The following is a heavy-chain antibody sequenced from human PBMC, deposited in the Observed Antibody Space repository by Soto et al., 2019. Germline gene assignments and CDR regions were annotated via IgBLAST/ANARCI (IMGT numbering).Heavy chain of an antibody. CDR2: ISSSGSTI. J-gene: IGHJ4*02. CDR3: AKENRISMVRGVIITPGADY. Sequence: PGGSLRLSCAASGFTFSDYYMSWIRQAPGKGLEWVSYISSSGSTIYYADSVKGRFTISRDNSKNSLYLQMNSLRAEDTAVYYCAKENRISMVRGVIITPGADYWGQGTLVTVSS. CDR1: GFTFSDYY. D-gene: IGHD3-10*01. V-gene: IGHV3-11*04.